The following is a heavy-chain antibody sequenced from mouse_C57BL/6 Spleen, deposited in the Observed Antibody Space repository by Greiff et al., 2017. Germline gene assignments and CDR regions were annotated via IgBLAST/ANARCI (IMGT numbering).Heavy chain of an antibody. V-gene: IGHV1-52*01. CDR1: GYTFTSYW. CDR3: TRSPRGGDLFDY. J-gene: IGHJ2*01. D-gene: IGHD3-3*01. Sequence: QVQLQQPGAELVRPGSSVKLSCKASGYTFTSYWMHWVKQRPIQGLEWIGNIDPSDSETHYNQKFKDKATLTVDKSSSTAYVQLSSLTSENSAVYYCTRSPRGGDLFDYWGQGTTLTVSS. CDR2: IDPSDSET.